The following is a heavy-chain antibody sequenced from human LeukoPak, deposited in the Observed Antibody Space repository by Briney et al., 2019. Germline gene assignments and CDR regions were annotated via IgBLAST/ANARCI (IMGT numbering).Heavy chain of an antibody. V-gene: IGHV3-7*01. CDR3: ARLKWELLLAIDY. Sequence: PGGSLRLSCAASGFTFSSYWMSWVRQAPGKGLEWVANIKQDGSEKYYVDSVKGRFTISRDNAKNSLYLQMNSLRAEDTAVYYCARLKWELLLAIDYWGQGTLVTVSS. CDR2: IKQDGSEK. CDR1: GFTFSSYW. J-gene: IGHJ4*02. D-gene: IGHD1-26*01.